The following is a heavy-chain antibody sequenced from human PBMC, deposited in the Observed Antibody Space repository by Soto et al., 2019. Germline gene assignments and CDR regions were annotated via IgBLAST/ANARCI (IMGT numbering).Heavy chain of an antibody. V-gene: IGHV1-69*01. D-gene: IGHD3-22*01. CDR3: ARGRHDSSCYYYYMADY. CDR1: GGTFSSYS. Sequence: QVQLVQSGAEVKKPGSSVKVSCKASGGTFSSYSISWVRQAPGQGLEWMGGIIPIFGTANYAQKFQGRVTITADESTSTAFMELSSLRSEDTAVYYCARGRHDSSCYYYYMADYWGQGTLVTVSS. CDR2: IIPIFGTA. J-gene: IGHJ4*02.